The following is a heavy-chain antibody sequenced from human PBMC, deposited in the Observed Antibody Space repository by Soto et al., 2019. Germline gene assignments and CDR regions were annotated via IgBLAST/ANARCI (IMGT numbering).Heavy chain of an antibody. Sequence: QPWGSPGIYCAAYVFTFSIYAMSWVRQAPGKGLEWVSAISGSGGSTYYADSVKGRFTISRDNSKNTLYLQMNSLRAEDTAVYYCAKGSTYNWNDTDAFDIWGQGTMVTVSS. V-gene: IGHV3-23*01. CDR2: ISGSGGST. J-gene: IGHJ3*02. CDR1: VFTFSIYA. CDR3: AKGSTYNWNDTDAFDI. D-gene: IGHD1-1*01.